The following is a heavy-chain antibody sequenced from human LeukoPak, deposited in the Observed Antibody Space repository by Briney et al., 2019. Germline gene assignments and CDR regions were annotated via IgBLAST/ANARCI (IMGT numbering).Heavy chain of an antibody. D-gene: IGHD2-15*01. Sequence: PSETLSLTCTVSGGSISSGSYYWSWIRQPAGKGLEWIGRIYTSGSTNYNPSLKSRVTISVDTSKNQFSLKLSSVTAADTAVYYCARASWRASAASRVVDAFDIWGQGTMVTVSS. CDR1: GGSISSGSYY. J-gene: IGHJ3*02. V-gene: IGHV4-61*02. CDR3: ARASWRASAASRVVDAFDI. CDR2: IYTSGST.